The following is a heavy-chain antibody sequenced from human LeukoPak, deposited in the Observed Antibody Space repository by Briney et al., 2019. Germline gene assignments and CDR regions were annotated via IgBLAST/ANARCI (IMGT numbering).Heavy chain of an antibody. CDR2: IYHSGST. V-gene: IGHV4-30-2*01. Sequence: PSQTLSLTCAVSGGSISSGGYSWSWIRQPPGKGLEWIAYIYHSGSTYYNPSLKSRVTISVDRSKNQFSLKLSSVTAADTAVYYCARGDYDYVWGSYRPGAFDIWGQGTMVTVSS. D-gene: IGHD3-16*02. J-gene: IGHJ3*02. CDR1: GGSISSGGYS. CDR3: ARGDYDYVWGSYRPGAFDI.